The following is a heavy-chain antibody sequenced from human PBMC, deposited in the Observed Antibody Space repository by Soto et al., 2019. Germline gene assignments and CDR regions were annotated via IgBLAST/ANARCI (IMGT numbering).Heavy chain of an antibody. J-gene: IGHJ4*02. CDR2: ISSSSSTI. CDR1: GFTFSSYS. CDR3: ARDRIAADY. Sequence: GGSLRLSCAASGFTFSSYSMNWVRQAPGKGLEWVSYISSSSSTIYYADSVKGRFTISRDNAKNSLYLQMNSLRAEDTAVYYCARDRIAADYWGQGTLVTVSS. V-gene: IGHV3-48*01. D-gene: IGHD6-13*01.